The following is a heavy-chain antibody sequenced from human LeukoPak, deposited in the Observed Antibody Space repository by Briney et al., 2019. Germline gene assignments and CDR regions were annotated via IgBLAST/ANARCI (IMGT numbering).Heavy chain of an antibody. Sequence: SETLFLTCAVYGGSFSGYYWSWIRQPPEKGLEWIGEINHSGSTNYNPSLKSRVTISVDTSKNQFSLKLSSVTAADTAVYYCARAGTVYAIIRLGNWFDPWGQGTLVTVSS. CDR3: ARAGTVYAIIRLGNWFDP. J-gene: IGHJ5*02. CDR2: INHSGST. CDR1: GGSFSGYY. V-gene: IGHV4-34*01. D-gene: IGHD2-8*01.